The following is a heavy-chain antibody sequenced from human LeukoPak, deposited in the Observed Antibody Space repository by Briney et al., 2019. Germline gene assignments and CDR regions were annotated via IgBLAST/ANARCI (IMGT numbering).Heavy chain of an antibody. CDR3: AKGGGSGQKIDY. J-gene: IGHJ4*02. V-gene: IGHV3-30*18. CDR2: ISYDVGKK. D-gene: IGHD6-19*01. Sequence: PGGSLRLSCAASGFSFSTYEFHWVRHAPGKGLEWVAVISYDVGKKYYADSVKGRFTISRDNSKNTLYLQMNSLRAEDTAVYYCAKGGGSGQKIDYWGQGTLVTVSS. CDR1: GFSFSTYE.